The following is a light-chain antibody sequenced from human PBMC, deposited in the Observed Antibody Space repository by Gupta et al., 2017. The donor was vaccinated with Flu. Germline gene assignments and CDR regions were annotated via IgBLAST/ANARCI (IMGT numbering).Light chain of an antibody. CDR2: AAS. Sequence: PSSLSASVGDRVTITCRASQGISSSLAWFQQKPGKVPELLIYAASTLQTGVPSRFSGSGSGTDFSLTISSLRPEDFATYYCQQYNGAPFTFGPGTKVEMK. J-gene: IGKJ3*01. CDR3: QQYNGAPFT. V-gene: IGKV1-27*01. CDR1: QGISSS.